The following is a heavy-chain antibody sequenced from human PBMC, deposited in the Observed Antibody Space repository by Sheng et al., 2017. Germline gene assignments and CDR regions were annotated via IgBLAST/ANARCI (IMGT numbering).Heavy chain of an antibody. Sequence: QVQLVQSGAEVKKPGSSVKVSCKASGGTFSSYTISWVRQAPGQGLEWMGRIIPILGIANYAQKFQGRVTITADKSTSTAYMELSSLRSEDTAVYYCARTLTTPNLYYYYYYMDVWGKGTTVTVSS. V-gene: IGHV1-69*02. CDR3: ARTLTTPNLYYYYYYMDV. J-gene: IGHJ6*03. D-gene: IGHD4-4*01. CDR2: IIPILGIA. CDR1: GGTFSSYT.